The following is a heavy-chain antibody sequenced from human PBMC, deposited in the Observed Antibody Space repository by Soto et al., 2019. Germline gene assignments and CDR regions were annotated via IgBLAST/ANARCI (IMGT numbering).Heavy chain of an antibody. V-gene: IGHV4-31*03. CDR3: ARDRGSYGMDV. Sequence: SETLSLTCTVSGDSISVGYYWSWIRQHPGKGLESIGYVSPSGTTYYNPSLKSRVSISTDRSKNQFSLEVSSVTAADTAVYYCARDRGSYGMDVWGQGTTVTVSS. CDR2: VSPSGTT. CDR1: GDSISVGYY. J-gene: IGHJ6*02.